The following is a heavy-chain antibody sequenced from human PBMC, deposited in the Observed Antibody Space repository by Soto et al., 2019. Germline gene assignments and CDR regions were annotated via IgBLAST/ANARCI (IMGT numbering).Heavy chain of an antibody. J-gene: IGHJ4*02. CDR2: ISNNEGST. D-gene: IGHD3-10*01. Sequence: GGSVRLSCSASGFTFSTYAMHWVRQAPGKGLEYVSAISNNEGSTYYADSVKGRFTISRDNSKNTLYLQMSSLRTADTAIYYCVKGGITMVRGVLFAYWGQGTPVTVSS. CDR1: GFTFSTYA. V-gene: IGHV3-64D*06. CDR3: VKGGITMVRGVLFAY.